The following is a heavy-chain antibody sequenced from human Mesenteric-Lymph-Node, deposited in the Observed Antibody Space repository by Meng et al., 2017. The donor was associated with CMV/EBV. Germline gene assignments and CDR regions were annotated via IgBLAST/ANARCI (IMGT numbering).Heavy chain of an antibody. Sequence: GGSLRLSCAASGFTFSSYGMHWVRQAPGKGLEWVAVIWHDGSNKYYADSVKGRFTISRDNSKNTLYLQMNSLRAEDTAVYYCAKDTAAGSYYYGMDVWGQGTTVTVSS. CDR3: AKDTAAGSYYYGMDV. J-gene: IGHJ6*02. V-gene: IGHV3-33*06. D-gene: IGHD6-13*01. CDR2: IWHDGSNK. CDR1: GFTFSSYG.